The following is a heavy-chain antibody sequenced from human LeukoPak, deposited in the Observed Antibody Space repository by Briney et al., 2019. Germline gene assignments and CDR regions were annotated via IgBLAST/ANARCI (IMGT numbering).Heavy chain of an antibody. V-gene: IGHV4-34*01. Sequence: SETLSLTCAVCGGSFSGYYWSWIRQPPGKGLEWIGEINHSGSTNYNPSLKSRVTISVDTSKNQFSLKLSSVTAADTAVYYCAGPPGIAVGPGSPWGQGTLVTVSS. CDR3: AGPPGIAVGPGSP. J-gene: IGHJ5*02. CDR2: INHSGST. CDR1: GGSFSGYY. D-gene: IGHD6-19*01.